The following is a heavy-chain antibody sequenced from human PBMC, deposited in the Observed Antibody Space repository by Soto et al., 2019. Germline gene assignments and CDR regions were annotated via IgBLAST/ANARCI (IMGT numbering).Heavy chain of an antibody. CDR1: GFSLSNARMG. CDR2: IFSNDEK. J-gene: IGHJ6*03. CDR3: ARTTATESGYYYYYYMDV. Sequence: QVTLKESGPVLVKPTETLTLTCTVSGFSLSNARMGVSWIRQPPGKALEWLAHIFSNDEKSYSPSLKSRLTIPKDTSKSPVVLTMTTRDPVDTATYYCARTTATESGYYYYYYMDVWGKGTTVTVSS. V-gene: IGHV2-26*01. D-gene: IGHD5-18*01.